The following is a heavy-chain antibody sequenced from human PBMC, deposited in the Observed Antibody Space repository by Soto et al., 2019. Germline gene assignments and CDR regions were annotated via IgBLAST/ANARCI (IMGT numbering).Heavy chain of an antibody. CDR1: GYTFTNFG. J-gene: IGHJ4*02. CDR3: SRGVTPIDY. Sequence: QVQLVQSGAEVKKPGASVKVSCKTSGYTFTNFGLSWVRQAPGQGLEWMGWISAYNGNTNYAQNFQGRVTMTTDTSASTAYMELRSLRSDDTAVYYCSRGVTPIDYWGQGTLVTGSS. CDR2: ISAYNGNT. D-gene: IGHD2-15*01. V-gene: IGHV1-18*01.